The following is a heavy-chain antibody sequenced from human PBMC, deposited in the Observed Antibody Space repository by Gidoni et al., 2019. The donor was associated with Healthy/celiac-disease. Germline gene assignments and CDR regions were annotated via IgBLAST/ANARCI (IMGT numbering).Heavy chain of an antibody. J-gene: IGHJ4*02. Sequence: EVQLVQSGAEVKQPGESLKISCKGSGYSFTSYWIGWVRQMPGKGLEWMGIIYPGDSDTRYSPSFQGQVTISADKSISTAYLQWSSLKASDTAMYYCARLASPGGYSYGYVDYWGQGTLVTVSS. CDR1: GYSFTSYW. V-gene: IGHV5-51*03. CDR2: IYPGDSDT. D-gene: IGHD5-18*01. CDR3: ARLASPGGYSYGYVDY.